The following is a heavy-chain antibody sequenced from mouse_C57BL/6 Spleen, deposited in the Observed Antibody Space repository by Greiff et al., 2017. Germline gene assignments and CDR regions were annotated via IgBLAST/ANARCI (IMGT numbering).Heavy chain of an antibody. Sequence: QVQLKQSGAELAKPGASVKLSCKASGYTFTSYWMHWVKQRPGQGLEWIGYINPSSGSTKYNQKFKDKATLTADKSSSTAYMQLSSLTYEDTAVYYCARGGSSCDIAYWGQGTSVTGAS. J-gene: IGHJ4*01. CDR3: ARGGSSCDIAY. CDR2: INPSSGST. D-gene: IGHD3-2*02. V-gene: IGHV1-7*01. CDR1: GYTFTSYW.